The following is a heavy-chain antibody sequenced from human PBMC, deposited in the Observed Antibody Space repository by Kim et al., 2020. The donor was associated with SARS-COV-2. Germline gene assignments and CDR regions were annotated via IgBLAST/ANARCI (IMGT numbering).Heavy chain of an antibody. V-gene: IGHV4-61*01. CDR2: LYYSAST. J-gene: IGHJ1*01. Sequence: SETLSLTCTVYGGSVSSCSCYWSWIRQPPGKGLEWVGYLYYSASTNYNPYRKSPISIAVDTSKNQLSLNPISATATDTSFYSCSRGPPVDCWGRVTL. CDR3: SRGPPVDC. CDR1: GGSVSSCSCY. D-gene: IGHD2-21*01.